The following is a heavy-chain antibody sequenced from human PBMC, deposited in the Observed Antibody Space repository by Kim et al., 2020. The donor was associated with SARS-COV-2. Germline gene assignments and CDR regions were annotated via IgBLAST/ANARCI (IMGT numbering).Heavy chain of an antibody. Sequence: ADRVKGRFTISRDNSKNTLYLQMNRLRAEDTAVYYCARDPPAGYSSSDTDYWGQGTLVTVSS. V-gene: IGHV3-30*07. CDR3: ARDPPAGYSSSDTDY. J-gene: IGHJ4*02. D-gene: IGHD6-13*01.